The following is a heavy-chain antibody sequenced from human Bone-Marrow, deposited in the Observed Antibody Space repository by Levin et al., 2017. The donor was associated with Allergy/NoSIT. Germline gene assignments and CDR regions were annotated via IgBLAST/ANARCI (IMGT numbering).Heavy chain of an antibody. D-gene: IGHD1-26*01. Sequence: SCAASGFTFTSYWMSWVRQTPGRGLEWVANIKEGGSEKFYVDSVKGRFTISRDNAKNLVYLQMNSLRAEDTAVYYCARDKPASGTYGDYWGQGTLVTVSS. CDR1: GFTFTSYW. CDR3: ARDKPASGTYGDY. CDR2: IKEGGSEK. J-gene: IGHJ4*02. V-gene: IGHV3-7*01.